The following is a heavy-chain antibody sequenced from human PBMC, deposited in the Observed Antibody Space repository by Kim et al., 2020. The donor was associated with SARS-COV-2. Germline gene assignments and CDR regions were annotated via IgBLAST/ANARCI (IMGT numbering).Heavy chain of an antibody. CDR1: GFIFSSYG. V-gene: IGHV3-33*01. CDR3: ARDGGSIAVPGADY. CDR2: IWYDGNNK. J-gene: IGHJ4*02. Sequence: GGSLRLSCAASGFIFSSYGMHWVRQAPGKGLDWVAVIWYDGNNKYYADSVKGRFTISRDNSKNTLYLQMHSLRAEDTAVYYCARDGGSIAVPGADYWGQGTLVTVSS. D-gene: IGHD6-19*01.